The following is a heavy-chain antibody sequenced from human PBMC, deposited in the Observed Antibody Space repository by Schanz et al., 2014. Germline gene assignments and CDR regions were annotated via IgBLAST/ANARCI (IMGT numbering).Heavy chain of an antibody. J-gene: IGHJ4*02. D-gene: IGHD6-19*01. CDR1: GYSFKTYD. CDR2: ISVYNGNT. V-gene: IGHV1-18*01. CDR3: ARGGYSSGWYDRDIAHFDY. Sequence: QVHLVQSGAEVKKPGASVNVSCKASGYSFKTYDISWVRQAPGQGLEWVGWISVYNGNTNYAQKLQGRVTMTTDTSTSTAYMELRSLRSDDTAVYYCARGGYSSGWYDRDIAHFDYWGQGTLVTVSS.